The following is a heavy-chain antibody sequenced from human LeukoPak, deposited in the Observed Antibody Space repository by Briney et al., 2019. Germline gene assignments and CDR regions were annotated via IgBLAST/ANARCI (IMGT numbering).Heavy chain of an antibody. D-gene: IGHD3-10*01. Sequence: PSETLSLTCSASGYSISSGYYWGWIRQPPGKGLEWIGSFYHTGSTYYNPSLKSRVTISVDTSKNQFSLKLTSVTAADTAMYYCARQDYYGSGSGNFDYWGKGTLVTVSS. CDR1: GYSISSGYY. V-gene: IGHV4-38-2*02. J-gene: IGHJ4*02. CDR3: ARQDYYGSGSGNFDY. CDR2: FYHTGST.